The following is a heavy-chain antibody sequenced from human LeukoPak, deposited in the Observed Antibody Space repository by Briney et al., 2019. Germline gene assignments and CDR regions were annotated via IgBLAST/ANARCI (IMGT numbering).Heavy chain of an antibody. V-gene: IGHV1-18*01. Sequence: ASVKVSCKASGYTFTSYGISWVRQAPGQGLEWMGWISAYNGNTNYAQKLQGRVTMTTDTSTSTAYMELRSLRSDDTAVYYCARLNERITIFGVVIGNWFDPWGQGTLVTVSS. CDR3: ARLNERITIFGVVIGNWFDP. J-gene: IGHJ5*02. CDR1: GYTFTSYG. D-gene: IGHD3-3*01. CDR2: ISAYNGNT.